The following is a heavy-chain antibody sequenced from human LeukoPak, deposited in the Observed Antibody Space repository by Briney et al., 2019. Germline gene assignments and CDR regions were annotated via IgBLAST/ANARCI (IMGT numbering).Heavy chain of an antibody. CDR1: GFTFEDYA. D-gene: IGHD3-22*01. CDR3: AKDRDTTGYEH. V-gene: IGHV3-43*02. CDR2: VAGDGSST. Sequence: GGSLRLSCAASGFTFEDYAMDWVRQAPGKGLEWVSFVAGDGSSTYYADSVKGRFTISRDNSKNSLYLQMNSLRIEDTALYYCAKDRDTTGYEHWGQGTLVTVSS. J-gene: IGHJ1*01.